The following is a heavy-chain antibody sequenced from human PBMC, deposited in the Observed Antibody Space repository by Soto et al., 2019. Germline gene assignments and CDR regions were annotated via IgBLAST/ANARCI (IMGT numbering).Heavy chain of an antibody. Sequence: PGGSLRLSCAAAGFTFSSYGMHLVRQAPGKGLEWVAVISYDGSNKYYADSVKGRFTISRDNSKNTLYLQMNSLRAEDTAVYYCAKDLVGSYYNPLYYYYYGMDVWGQGTTVTVSS. D-gene: IGHD1-26*01. CDR1: GFTFSSYG. V-gene: IGHV3-30*18. CDR3: AKDLVGSYYNPLYYYYYGMDV. J-gene: IGHJ6*02. CDR2: ISYDGSNK.